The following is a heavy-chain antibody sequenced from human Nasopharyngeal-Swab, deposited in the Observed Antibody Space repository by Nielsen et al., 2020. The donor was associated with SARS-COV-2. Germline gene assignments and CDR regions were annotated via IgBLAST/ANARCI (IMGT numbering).Heavy chain of an antibody. CDR2: LYYSGST. Sequence: RQAPGKGLEWIGYLYYSGSTYYNPSLKSRVTISVDTSKNQFTLKLSSVTAADTAVYYCARDAAGYCSSTSGYAGTGMDVWGQGTTVTVSS. D-gene: IGHD2-2*01. CDR3: ARDAAGYCSSTSGYAGTGMDV. V-gene: IGHV4-30-4*01. J-gene: IGHJ6*02.